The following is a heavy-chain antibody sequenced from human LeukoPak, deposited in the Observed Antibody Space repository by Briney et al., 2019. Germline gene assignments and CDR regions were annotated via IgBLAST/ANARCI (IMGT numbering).Heavy chain of an antibody. D-gene: IGHD3-16*02. J-gene: IGHJ5*02. Sequence: PSETLSLTCTVSGASIGNNYWRWIREPAGKGLECIGRIYNSATTNYNPSFKGRVTMSLDTSKNQFSLRLTSVTAADTAVYCGARYRFGWLDPWGQGMWVTVSS. V-gene: IGHV4-4*07. CDR2: IYNSATT. CDR3: ARYRFGWLDP. CDR1: GASIGNNY.